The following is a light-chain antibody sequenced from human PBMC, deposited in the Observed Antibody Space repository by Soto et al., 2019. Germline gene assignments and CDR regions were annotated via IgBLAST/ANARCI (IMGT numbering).Light chain of an antibody. CDR2: DAS. CDR3: LQHNTYPWT. CDR1: QSVSDD. V-gene: IGKV1-17*01. J-gene: IGKJ1*01. Sequence: DIEMTQSPSSLSVSLGDRVIITCRASQSVSDDLAWYQQKPGKAPKRLIYDASSLPSGVPSRFSGSGSGTDFTLTMSSLQPYDFASYYCLQHNTYPWTFGPGTKVEVK.